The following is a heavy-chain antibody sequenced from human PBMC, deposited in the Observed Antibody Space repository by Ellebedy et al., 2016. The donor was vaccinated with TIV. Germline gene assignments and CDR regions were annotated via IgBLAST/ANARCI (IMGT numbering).Heavy chain of an antibody. CDR3: ARGVLNSGYYSDY. V-gene: IGHV3-74*01. Sequence: PGGSLRLSCAASGFSLSTYWMHWVRQVPGKGLEWVSRVRSDVTGPTYADSVMGRFIISRDNAKSTVYLQMFNLRPEDTAVYYCARGVLNSGYYSDYWGRGTLVTVSS. D-gene: IGHD3-22*01. CDR2: VRSDVTGP. J-gene: IGHJ4*02. CDR1: GFSLSTYW.